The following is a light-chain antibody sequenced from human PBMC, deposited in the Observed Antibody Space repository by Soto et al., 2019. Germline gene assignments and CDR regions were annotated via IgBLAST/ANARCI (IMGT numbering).Light chain of an antibody. V-gene: IGKV1-39*01. Sequence: DIQMTQSPSSLSAFVGDRVSITCRASQSISSYLNWYQQKPGKAPNLLIYATSSLQSGVPSRFSGSGSGTDFTLTISSLQAEDFGTYFCQQTYRAPQTFGQGTKVDIK. CDR1: QSISSY. CDR3: QQTYRAPQT. J-gene: IGKJ1*01. CDR2: ATS.